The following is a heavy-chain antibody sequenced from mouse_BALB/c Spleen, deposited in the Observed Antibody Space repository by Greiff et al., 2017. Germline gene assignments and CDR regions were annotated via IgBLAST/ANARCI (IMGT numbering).Heavy chain of an antibody. D-gene: IGHD1-2*01. CDR1: GYTFTSYW. Sequence: VQLQQSGAELAKPGASVKMSCKASGYTFTSYWMHWVKQRPGQGLEWIGYINPSTGYTEYNQKFKDKATLTADKSSSTAYMQLSSLTSEDSAVYYCASYYGPYYYAMDYGGQGAAVAVSS. CDR2: INPSTGYT. CDR3: ASYYGPYYYAMDY. J-gene: IGHJ4*01. V-gene: IGHV1-7*01.